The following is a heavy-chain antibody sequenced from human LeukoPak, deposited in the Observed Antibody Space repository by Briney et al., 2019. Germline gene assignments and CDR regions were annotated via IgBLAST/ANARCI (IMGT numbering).Heavy chain of an antibody. CDR1: GDSVSSNSAA. J-gene: IGHJ5*02. Sequence: SQTLSLTCAISGDSVSSNSAAWNWIRQSPSRGLEWLGRTYYRSKWYNDYAVSVKSRITINPDTSKNQFSLQLNSVTAADTAVYYCARVKRNCSSTSCYRWYNWFDPWGQGTLVTVSS. D-gene: IGHD2-2*02. V-gene: IGHV6-1*01. CDR2: TYYRSKWYN. CDR3: ARVKRNCSSTSCYRWYNWFDP.